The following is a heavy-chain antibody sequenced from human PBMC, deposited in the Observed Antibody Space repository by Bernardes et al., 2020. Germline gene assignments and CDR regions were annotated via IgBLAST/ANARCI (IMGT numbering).Heavy chain of an antibody. CDR2: INHSGST. J-gene: IGHJ4*02. V-gene: IGHV4-34*01. CDR1: GGSFSGYY. CDR3: ARPKDYGDRQKGYYFYY. Sequence: SETLSLTCAVYGGSFSGYYWSWIRQPPGKGLEWIGEINHSGSTNYNPSLKSRVTISVDTSKNQFSLKLSSVTAADTAVYYCARPKDYGDRQKGYYFYYWGQGTLVTVSS. D-gene: IGHD4-17*01.